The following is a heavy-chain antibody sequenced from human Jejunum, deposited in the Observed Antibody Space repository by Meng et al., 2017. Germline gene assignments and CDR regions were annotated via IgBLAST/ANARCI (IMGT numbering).Heavy chain of an antibody. Sequence: SLKISCAASGFTFDDCAMHWVRQAPGKGLEWVSGINWNSGSIDYADSVKGRFTISRDNAKNSLHLQMNSLRDEDTALYYCAKAMGPHLNYYRYGLDVWGLGTMVTVSS. CDR3: AKAMGPHLNYYRYGLDV. V-gene: IGHV3-9*01. CDR2: INWNSGSI. CDR1: GFTFDDCA. J-gene: IGHJ6*02. D-gene: IGHD1-26*01.